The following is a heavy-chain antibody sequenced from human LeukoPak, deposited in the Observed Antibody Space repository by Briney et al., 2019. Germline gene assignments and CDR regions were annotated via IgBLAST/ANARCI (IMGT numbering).Heavy chain of an antibody. V-gene: IGHV1-2*02. Sequence: ASVKLSCEASGFTFTGYYMHWVRQAPGQGLEWMGWINPNSGGTNYAQYFKGRVTITRDTSISTAYMELSRLRSDDTAVYYCARDFYYGSGSYYNRDDAFDIWRQATMVSVCS. CDR1: GFTFTGYY. CDR2: INPNSGGT. CDR3: ARDFYYGSGSYYNRDDAFDI. J-gene: IGHJ3*02. D-gene: IGHD3-10*01.